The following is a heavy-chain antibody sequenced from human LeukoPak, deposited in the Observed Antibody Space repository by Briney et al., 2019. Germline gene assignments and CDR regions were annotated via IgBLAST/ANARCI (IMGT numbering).Heavy chain of an antibody. CDR3: AKDLYCSGGSCSLIYFDY. CDR2: ISGSGGST. J-gene: IGHJ4*02. CDR1: GFTFSSYA. V-gene: IGHV3-23*01. D-gene: IGHD2-15*01. Sequence: GGSLRLSCAASGFTFSSYAMSWVRQAPGKGLEWVSAISGSGGSTYYADSVKGRFTISRDNSKNTLYLQMNSLRAEDTAVYYCAKDLYCSGGSCSLIYFDYWGQGTLVTVSS.